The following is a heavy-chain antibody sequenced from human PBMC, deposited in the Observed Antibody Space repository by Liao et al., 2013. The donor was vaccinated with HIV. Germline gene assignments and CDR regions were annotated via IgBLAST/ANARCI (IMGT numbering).Heavy chain of an antibody. CDR3: ARGRRYYGSGRWGDY. J-gene: IGHJ4*02. D-gene: IGHD3-10*01. CDR1: GGSISSSGSS. CDR2: LNHSGTA. Sequence: QLQLHESGPGLVKPSETLSLTCAVSGGSISSSGSSWSWIRQPPGKGLEWIGELNHSGTANYNPSLKSRVTISVDSSKKQFSLKVSSVTAADTAVYYCARGRRYYGSGRWGDYWGQGTLVTVSS. V-gene: IGHV4-39*07.